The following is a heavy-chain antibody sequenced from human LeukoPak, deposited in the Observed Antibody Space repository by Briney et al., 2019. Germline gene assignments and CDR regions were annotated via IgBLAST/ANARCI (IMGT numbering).Heavy chain of an antibody. D-gene: IGHD2-2*01. V-gene: IGHV4-30-4*01. CDR1: GGSISSGDYY. Sequence: SETLSLTCTVSGGSISSGDYYWSWIRQPPGKGLEWIGYIYYSGSTYYNPSLKSRVTISVDTSKNQFSLKLSSVTAADTAVYYCARDCSSTSCYGGAYYYYYGMDVWGQGTTATVSS. J-gene: IGHJ6*02. CDR2: IYYSGST. CDR3: ARDCSSTSCYGGAYYYYYGMDV.